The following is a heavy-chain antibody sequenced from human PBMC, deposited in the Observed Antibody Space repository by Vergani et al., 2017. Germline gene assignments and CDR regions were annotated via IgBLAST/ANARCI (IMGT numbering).Heavy chain of an antibody. D-gene: IGHD2-21*02. V-gene: IGHV4-39*01. J-gene: IGHJ4*02. CDR3: AVWVPAIEGFEW. CDR1: GDSISSSNNY. CDR2: IYYSVIN. Sequence: QLQVQESGPGLVKPSETLSLTCTVSGDSISSSNNYWGWIRQPPGKGLEWIGNIYYSVINYYSPSLKSRVTLSADPSMNQFSLKLNSVTAADTAVYYCAVWVPAIEGFEWWGQGTLVTVSS.